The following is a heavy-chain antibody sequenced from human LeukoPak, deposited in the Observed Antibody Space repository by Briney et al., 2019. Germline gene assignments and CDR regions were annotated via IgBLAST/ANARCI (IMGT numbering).Heavy chain of an antibody. CDR1: GGTFSSYA. Sequence: SVKVSCKASGGTFSSYAISWVRQAPGQGLEWMGRIIPIFGTANYAQKFQGRVTITTDESTSTAYMELSSLRSEDTAVYYCARGSSETHAFDIWGQGTMVTVSS. J-gene: IGHJ3*02. CDR2: IIPIFGTA. CDR3: ARGSSETHAFDI. V-gene: IGHV1-69*05.